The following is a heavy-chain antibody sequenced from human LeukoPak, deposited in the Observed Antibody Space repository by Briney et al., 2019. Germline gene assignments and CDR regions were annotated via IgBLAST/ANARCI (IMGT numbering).Heavy chain of an antibody. Sequence: GGSLRLSCAASGFTFSSYTMNWVRQAPGKGLEWVSSISSGSSYIYYADSVKGRFTISRDNAKNSLYLQMNSLRAEGTAVYYCAKDLAVAGTRYFDYWGQGTLVTVSS. J-gene: IGHJ4*02. CDR2: ISSGSSYI. CDR1: GFTFSSYT. D-gene: IGHD6-19*01. CDR3: AKDLAVAGTRYFDY. V-gene: IGHV3-21*04.